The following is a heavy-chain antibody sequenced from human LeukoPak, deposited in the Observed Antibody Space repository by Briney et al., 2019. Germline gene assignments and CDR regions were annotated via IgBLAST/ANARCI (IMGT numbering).Heavy chain of an antibody. CDR1: GFTFSSYE. J-gene: IGHJ4*02. CDR3: ARDKTDYDYVWGSYRPMDY. V-gene: IGHV3-48*03. D-gene: IGHD3-16*02. Sequence: GGSLRLSCAASGFTFSSYEMNWVRQAPGKGLEWVSFISSGASTIYYADSVKGRFTISRDNAKNSLYLQMNSLRAEDTAVYYCARDKTDYDYVWGSYRPMDYWGRGTLVTVSS. CDR2: ISSGASTI.